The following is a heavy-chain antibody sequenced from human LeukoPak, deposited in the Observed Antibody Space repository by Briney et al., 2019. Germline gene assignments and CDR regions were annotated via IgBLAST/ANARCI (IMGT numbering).Heavy chain of an antibody. J-gene: IGHJ4*02. CDR3: ARGVHYYDSSGYLGY. CDR1: AGSFSGYY. Sequence: SENLSLTCAVYAGSFSGYYWIWLRPPPGMGQVWIGEINHSGSTNYNPTLKSRVTISVDTSKNQYSLKLSSVTAADTAVYYCARGVHYYDSSGYLGYWRQGTLVSVSS. V-gene: IGHV4-34*01. CDR2: INHSGST. D-gene: IGHD3-22*01.